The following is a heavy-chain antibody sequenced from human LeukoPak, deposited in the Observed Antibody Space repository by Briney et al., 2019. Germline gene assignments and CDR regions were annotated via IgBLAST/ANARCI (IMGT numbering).Heavy chain of an antibody. J-gene: IGHJ6*03. V-gene: IGHV4-34*01. CDR3: ARVGGSYYYYYYMDV. CDR1: GGSFSGYY. Sequence: SETLSLTCAVYGGSFSGYYWSWIRQPPGKGLGWIGEINHSGSTNYNPSLKSRVTISVDTSKNQFSLKRSSVTAADAAVYYCARVGGSYYYYYYMDVWGKGTTVTVSS. D-gene: IGHD1-26*01. CDR2: INHSGST.